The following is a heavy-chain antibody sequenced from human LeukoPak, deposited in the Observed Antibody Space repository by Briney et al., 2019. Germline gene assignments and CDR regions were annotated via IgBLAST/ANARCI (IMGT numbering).Heavy chain of an antibody. CDR3: AGAMTTVTLYAFDI. J-gene: IGHJ3*02. CDR1: GGTFSSYA. D-gene: IGHD4-17*01. V-gene: IGHV1-69*05. CDR2: IIPIFGTP. Sequence: EASVKVSCKASGGTFSSYAISWVRQAPGQGLEWMGRIIPIFGTPNYAQKFQGRVTITTDESTSTAYMELSSLRSEDTAVYYCAGAMTTVTLYAFDIWGQGTMVTVSS.